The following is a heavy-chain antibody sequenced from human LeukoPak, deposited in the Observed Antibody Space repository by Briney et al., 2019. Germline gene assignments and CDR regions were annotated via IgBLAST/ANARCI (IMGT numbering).Heavy chain of an antibody. CDR1: GGSISGYY. Sequence: PSETLSLTCTVSGGSISGYYWSWIRQTPGKGLEWIGEINHSGGTNYNPSLQSRVTMSVDTSKNQFSLTLSSVTAADTAVYYCARGNYGSGSYVLDYWGQGTLVTVSS. CDR3: ARGNYGSGSYVLDY. CDR2: INHSGGT. J-gene: IGHJ4*02. V-gene: IGHV4-34*01. D-gene: IGHD3-10*01.